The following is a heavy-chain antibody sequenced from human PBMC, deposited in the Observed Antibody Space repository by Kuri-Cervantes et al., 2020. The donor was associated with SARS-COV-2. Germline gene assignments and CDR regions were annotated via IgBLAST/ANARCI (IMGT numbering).Heavy chain of an antibody. V-gene: IGHV3-11*01. CDR2: ISGSGGIYM. J-gene: IGHJ3*02. CDR1: GFTFSDYY. CDR3: AREMKEGEVMGAFDI. D-gene: IGHD1-26*01. Sequence: LSLTCAASGFTFSDYYMSWIRQAPGKGMEWVSYISGSGGIYMHYADSVKGRFNISRDNSKNTLYLQMNSLRAEDTAGYYCAREMKEGEVMGAFDIWGQGTMVTVSS.